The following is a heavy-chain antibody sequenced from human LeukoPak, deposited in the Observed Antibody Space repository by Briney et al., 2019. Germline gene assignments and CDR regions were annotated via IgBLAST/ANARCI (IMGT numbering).Heavy chain of an antibody. CDR3: ARGEFYYDL. J-gene: IGHJ4*02. D-gene: IGHD3-16*01. Sequence: ASVRVSCKPSGYIFTSNSITWVRQASGQQLEWMGWISTFNGYTKYAQNLQGRITMTRNTSTRTVYLEMRNLRSDDTAVYFCARGEFYYDLWGQGTLVTVSS. V-gene: IGHV1-18*04. CDR2: ISTFNGYT. CDR1: GYIFTSNS.